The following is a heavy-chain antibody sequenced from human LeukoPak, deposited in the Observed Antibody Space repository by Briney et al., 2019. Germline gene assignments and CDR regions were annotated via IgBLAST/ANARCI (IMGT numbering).Heavy chain of an antibody. CDR3: ARDHSPTMVIDPRPQTNWFDP. Sequence: GGSLRLSCAASGFTFSSYWMSWVRQAPGKGLEWVANIKQDGSEKYYVDSVKGRFTISRDNAKNSLYLQMNSLRAEDTAVYYCARDHSPTMVIDPRPQTNWFDPWGQGTLVTVSS. J-gene: IGHJ5*02. CDR2: IKQDGSEK. V-gene: IGHV3-7*01. D-gene: IGHD4/OR15-4a*01. CDR1: GFTFSSYW.